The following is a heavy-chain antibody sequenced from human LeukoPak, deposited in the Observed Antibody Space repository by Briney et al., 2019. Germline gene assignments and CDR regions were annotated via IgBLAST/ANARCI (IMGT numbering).Heavy chain of an antibody. J-gene: IGHJ4*02. CDR1: GYTFTGYY. CDR2: INPNSGGT. Sequence: ASVKVSCKASGYTFTGYYMHWVRQAAGQGLEWMGWINPNSGGTNYAQKFQGRVTMTRDTSISTAYMELSRLRSDDTAVYYCARTPGRGTNFDYWGQGTLVTVSS. CDR3: ARTPGRGTNFDY. V-gene: IGHV1-2*02. D-gene: IGHD3-16*01.